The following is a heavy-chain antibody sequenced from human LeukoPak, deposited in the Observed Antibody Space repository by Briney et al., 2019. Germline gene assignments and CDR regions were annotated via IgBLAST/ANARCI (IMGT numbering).Heavy chain of an antibody. Sequence: ASVKVSCKASGYTFTGYYMHWVRQAPGQGLEWMGWINPNSGGTNYAQKFQGRVTITADKSTSTAYMELSSLRSEDTAVYYCARGHYYDSSGYYYYYYGMDVWGQGTTVTVSS. J-gene: IGHJ6*02. CDR3: ARGHYYDSSGYYYYYYGMDV. CDR1: GYTFTGYY. D-gene: IGHD3-22*01. V-gene: IGHV1-2*02. CDR2: INPNSGGT.